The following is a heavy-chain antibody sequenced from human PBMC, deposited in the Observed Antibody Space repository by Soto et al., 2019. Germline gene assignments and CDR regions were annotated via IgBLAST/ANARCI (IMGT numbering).Heavy chain of an antibody. V-gene: IGHV1-18*01. J-gene: IGHJ6*02. CDR1: GYTFTIYG. CDR2: ISPDNGNT. CDR3: ARALGYSGYAGMDV. Sequence: QVQLEQSGGEVKKPGASVKVSCKASGYTFTIYGINWVRQAPGQGLEWMGWISPDNGNTNYAQKLQGRVTMTTDTSTSTAYMELRSLRSDDTAVYYCARALGYSGYAGMDVWGQGTMVTVSS. D-gene: IGHD5-12*01.